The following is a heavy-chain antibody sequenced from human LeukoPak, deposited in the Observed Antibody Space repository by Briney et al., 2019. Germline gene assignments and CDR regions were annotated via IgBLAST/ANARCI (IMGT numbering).Heavy chain of an antibody. J-gene: IGHJ4*02. CDR3: ARGSASNWPVDI. CDR1: GRSFSSYA. D-gene: IGHD6-13*01. Sequence: GASVRVSCKASGRSFSSYAISWVRQAPGRGLEWMGGITPVFGTAKYAQRFQGGVTISADDSTSTAYLEVTKVTSEDTAVYYCARGSASNWPVDIWGQGTLITVSS. V-gene: IGHV1-69*13. CDR2: ITPVFGTA.